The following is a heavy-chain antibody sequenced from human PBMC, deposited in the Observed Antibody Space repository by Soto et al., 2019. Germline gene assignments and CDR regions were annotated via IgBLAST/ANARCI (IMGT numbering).Heavy chain of an antibody. D-gene: IGHD6-13*01. V-gene: IGHV1-69*02. Sequence: QVQLVQSGSEVKKPGSSVRVSCKTSGDTFSIYTISWVRQATGQGLEWMGRVLPFLDITSYSQRFQGRVTITAARSTTIAYMERTSLRSADTAVYYCARDRDNSNWPNFDSWGQGTLVTVSS. CDR1: GDTFSIYT. J-gene: IGHJ4*02. CDR3: ARDRDNSNWPNFDS. CDR2: VLPFLDIT.